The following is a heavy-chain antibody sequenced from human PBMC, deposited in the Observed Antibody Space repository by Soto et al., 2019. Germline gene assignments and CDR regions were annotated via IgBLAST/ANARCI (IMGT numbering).Heavy chain of an antibody. V-gene: IGHV3-23*01. J-gene: IGHJ3*02. CDR1: GFTFSSYV. CDR2: IRGSGGNT. CDR3: AKGGQWLRFDAFDI. D-gene: IGHD5-12*01. Sequence: GGSLRLSCAASGFTFSSYVMTWVRQAPGKGLEWVSAIRGSGGNTFYADSVKGRFTISRDNSKNTLYLQMNSLRAEDTAVYYCAKGGQWLRFDAFDIWGQGTMVTVSS.